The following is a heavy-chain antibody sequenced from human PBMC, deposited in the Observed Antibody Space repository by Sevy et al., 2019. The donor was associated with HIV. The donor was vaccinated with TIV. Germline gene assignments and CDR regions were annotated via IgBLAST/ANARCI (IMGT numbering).Heavy chain of an antibody. J-gene: IGHJ4*02. CDR2: INEAGNKK. D-gene: IGHD6-19*01. CDR1: GFTFSNCW. V-gene: IGHV3-7*03. CDR3: ARENDVGSGWTDIEY. Sequence: GGSLRLSCAASGFTFSNCWMSWVRQAPGKGLEWVANINEAGNKKFYLDSVKGRFTISRDNAKNSLFLQMNSLTAEDTAVYYCARENDVGSGWTDIEYWGQGTLVTVSS.